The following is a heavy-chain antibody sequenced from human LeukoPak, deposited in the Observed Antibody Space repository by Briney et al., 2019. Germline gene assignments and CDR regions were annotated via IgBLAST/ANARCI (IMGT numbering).Heavy chain of an antibody. V-gene: IGHV3-21*01. D-gene: IGHD3-22*01. CDR2: ISSSSSYI. J-gene: IGHJ4*02. Sequence: GGSLRLSCAASGFTFSSYSMNWVRQAPGKGLEWVSSISSSSSYIYYADSVKGRFTISRDNAKNSLYLQMNSLRAEDTAVYYCAKVQSDYYDSSVYYGLDYWGQGTLVTVSS. CDR3: AKVQSDYYDSSVYYGLDY. CDR1: GFTFSSYS.